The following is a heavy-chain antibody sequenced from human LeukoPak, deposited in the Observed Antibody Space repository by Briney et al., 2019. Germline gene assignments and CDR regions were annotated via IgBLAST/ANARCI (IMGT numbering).Heavy chain of an antibody. D-gene: IGHD3-3*01. CDR2: ISSSSSTI. V-gene: IGHV3-48*01. J-gene: IGHJ3*02. CDR3: ARSIFGVVIKFLAFDI. CDR1: GFTFSSYS. Sequence: GGSLRLSCAASGFTFSSYSMNWGRQAPGKGLEWVSYISSSSSTIYYADSVKGRFTISRDNAKNSLYLQMNSLRAEDRAVYYCARSIFGVVIKFLAFDIWGQGTMVTVSS.